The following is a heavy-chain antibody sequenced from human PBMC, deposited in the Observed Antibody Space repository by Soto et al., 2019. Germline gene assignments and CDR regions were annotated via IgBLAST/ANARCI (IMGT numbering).Heavy chain of an antibody. CDR2: IYYSGST. Sequence: PSETLSLTCTVSGGSISSGDYYWSWIRQPPGKGLEWIGYIYYSGSTYYNPSLKSRVTISVDTSKNQFSLKLSSVTAADTAVYYRASSMVRGVIPTEEYFDYWGQGTLVTVSS. CDR1: GGSISSGDYY. J-gene: IGHJ4*02. CDR3: ASSMVRGVIPTEEYFDY. D-gene: IGHD3-10*01. V-gene: IGHV4-30-4*01.